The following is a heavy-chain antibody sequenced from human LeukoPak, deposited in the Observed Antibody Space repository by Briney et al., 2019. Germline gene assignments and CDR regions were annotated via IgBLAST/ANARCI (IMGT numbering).Heavy chain of an antibody. D-gene: IGHD4-23*01. CDR1: GFTFSSYS. CDR3: ARGFGGGNPSWFDP. CDR2: ISSSSSYI. V-gene: IGHV3-21*01. Sequence: GGSLRLSCAASGFTFSSYSMNWVRQAPGKGLEWVSAISSSSSYIYYADSVKGRFTISRDNAKNSLYLQMNSLRAVDTAVYYCARGFGGGNPSWFDPWGQGTLVTVSS. J-gene: IGHJ5*02.